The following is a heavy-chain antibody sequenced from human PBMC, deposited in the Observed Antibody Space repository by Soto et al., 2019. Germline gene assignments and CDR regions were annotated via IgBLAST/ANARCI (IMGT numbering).Heavy chain of an antibody. CDR2: INPKSGGT. D-gene: IGHD2-8*01. J-gene: IGHJ6*02. CDR1: GYSFTDYH. CDR3: ARGDSTDCSNGVCSFFYNHDMDV. V-gene: IGHV1-2*04. Sequence: SVKVSCKASGYSFTDYHIHWVRQAPGQGLEWLGRINPKSGGTSTAQKFQGWVTMTTDTSISAASMELTRLTSDDTAIYYCARGDSTDCSNGVCSFFYNHDMDVWGQGTTVTV.